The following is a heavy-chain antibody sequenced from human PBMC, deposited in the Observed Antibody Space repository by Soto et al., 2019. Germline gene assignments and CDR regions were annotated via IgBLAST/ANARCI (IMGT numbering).Heavy chain of an antibody. CDR2: IIPLLGMS. CDR3: ARAPTVTTQWFDP. D-gene: IGHD4-17*01. J-gene: IGHJ5*02. Sequence: QVQLVQSGTEVKKPGSSVNVSCQASGGPFNHYTIHWVRQAPGQGLEWMGRIIPLLGMSNNAQRFQGRVTFTADKSTTTVYMELRSLRSDDAAVYFCARAPTVTTQWFDPWGQGTLVTVSS. CDR1: GGPFNHYT. V-gene: IGHV1-69*02.